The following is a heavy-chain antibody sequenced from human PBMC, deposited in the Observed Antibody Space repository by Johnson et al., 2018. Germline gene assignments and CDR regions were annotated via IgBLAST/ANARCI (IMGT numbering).Heavy chain of an antibody. D-gene: IGHD3-22*01. CDR1: GFTFDDYA. Sequence: VQLVESGGGVVRPGRSLRLSCAASGFTFDDYAMHWVRQAPGKGLEWVSGISWNSGSIGYADSVKGRFTISRDNAKNSLYLQMNSLRAEDTALYYCAKDSITMIVGGDAFDIWGQGTMVTVSS. V-gene: IGHV3-9*01. J-gene: IGHJ3*02. CDR3: AKDSITMIVGGDAFDI. CDR2: ISWNSGSI.